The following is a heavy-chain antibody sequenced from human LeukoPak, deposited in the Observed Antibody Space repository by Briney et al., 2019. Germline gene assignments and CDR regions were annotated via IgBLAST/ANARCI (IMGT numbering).Heavy chain of an antibody. CDR3: ASSVLRFLEWLLFY. CDR1: GGTFTNYA. Sequence: SVKVSCKASGGTFTNYAISWVRQAPGQGLEWMGGIIPIFGTANYAQKFQGRVTITADESTSTAYMELSSLRSEDTAVYYCASSVLRFLEWLLFYWGQGTLVTVSS. CDR2: IIPIFGTA. V-gene: IGHV1-69*13. D-gene: IGHD3-3*01. J-gene: IGHJ4*02.